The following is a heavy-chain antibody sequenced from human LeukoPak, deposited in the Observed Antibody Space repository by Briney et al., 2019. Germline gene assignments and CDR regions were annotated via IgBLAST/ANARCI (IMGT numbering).Heavy chain of an antibody. Sequence: GGSLRLSCAASGFTFSKYWMLWVRQAPGKGLESVSRINTDGTVTTYADSVKGRFTASRDNADNTTFLQMNSVRDEDTAVYYCATKQWLAPPPDSWGQGTPVTVSS. D-gene: IGHD6-19*01. J-gene: IGHJ4*02. V-gene: IGHV3-74*01. CDR2: INTDGTVT. CDR3: ATKQWLAPPPDS. CDR1: GFTFSKYW.